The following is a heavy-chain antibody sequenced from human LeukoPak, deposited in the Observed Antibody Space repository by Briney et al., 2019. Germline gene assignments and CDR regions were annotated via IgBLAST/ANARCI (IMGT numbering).Heavy chain of an antibody. D-gene: IGHD3-22*01. CDR1: GYTFTSYG. V-gene: IGHV1-18*01. Sequence: ASVKVSCKASGYTFTSYGISWVRQAPGQGLEWMGWISAYNGNTNYAQKLQGRVTMTTDTSTSIAYMELRSLRSDDTAVYYCARGGDYYDSSGYSNDAFDIWGQGTMVTVSS. CDR2: ISAYNGNT. CDR3: ARGGDYYDSSGYSNDAFDI. J-gene: IGHJ3*02.